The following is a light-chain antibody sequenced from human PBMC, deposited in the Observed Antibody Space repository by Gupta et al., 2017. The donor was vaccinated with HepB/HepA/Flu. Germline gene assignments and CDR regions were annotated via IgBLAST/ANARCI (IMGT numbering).Light chain of an antibody. CDR1: SSDVGGYNY. V-gene: IGLV2-14*03. J-gene: IGLJ2*01. CDR3: TSYTSSSTLV. Sequence: QSALTQPASVSGSPGQSMTISCTGTSSDVGGYNYVSWYQQHPGKAPNLMIYDVSNRPSGVANRFSGSKAGNTASLTISGLQAEDEADYYYTSYTSSSTLVFGGGTKLTVL. CDR2: DVS.